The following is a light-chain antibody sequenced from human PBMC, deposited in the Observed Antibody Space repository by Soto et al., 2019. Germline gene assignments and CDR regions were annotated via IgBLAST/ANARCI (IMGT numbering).Light chain of an antibody. V-gene: IGKV3-20*01. J-gene: IGKJ4*01. CDR2: GAS. Sequence: EIVLTQSPVTLSLSPGERATLSCRASQIVRSGYFAWYQQKPGQAPRLLIVGASSRATGIPDRFSGGGSGTDFTLTISRLEPEDFALYYCHQYDNSPLTFGGGTKVDIK. CDR3: HQYDNSPLT. CDR1: QIVRSGY.